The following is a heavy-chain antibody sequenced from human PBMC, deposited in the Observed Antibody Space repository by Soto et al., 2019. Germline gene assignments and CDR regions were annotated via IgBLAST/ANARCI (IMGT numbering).Heavy chain of an antibody. Sequence: QVQLVQSGAEVKKPGASVKVSCKASGYTFTNYAMHWVRQAPGQRLEWMGWINAGSGNTKKSQKFQRRVTITRDTPASTAYMELSSLRSEDTAVYYCARNLMDYDILTGYYIAYYVDYWGQGTLVSVSS. D-gene: IGHD3-9*01. CDR2: INAGSGNT. J-gene: IGHJ4*02. CDR3: ARNLMDYDILTGYYIAYYVDY. V-gene: IGHV1-3*01. CDR1: GYTFTNYA.